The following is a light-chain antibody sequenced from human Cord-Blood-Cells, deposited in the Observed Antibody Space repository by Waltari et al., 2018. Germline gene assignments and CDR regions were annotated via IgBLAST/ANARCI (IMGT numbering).Light chain of an antibody. CDR3: QQYNSYST. J-gene: IGKJ1*01. V-gene: IGKV1-5*01. CDR1: QSISSW. Sequence: DIQMTPSPSTLSASVGDRVTITCRASQSISSWLAWYQQKPVKAPKLLIYDASSLESGVPSRFSGSGSGTEFTLTISSLQPDDFATYYCQQYNSYSTFGQGTKVEIK. CDR2: DAS.